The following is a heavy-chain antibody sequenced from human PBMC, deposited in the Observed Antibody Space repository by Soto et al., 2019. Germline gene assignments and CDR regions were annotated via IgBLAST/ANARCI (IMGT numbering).Heavy chain of an antibody. CDR3: ARESEDLTSNFDY. CDR1: GFRFSTYN. J-gene: IGHJ4*02. Sequence: PGGSLRLSCAASGFRFSTYNMDWVRQSPGKGPEWIAHISTTSFTIYYADSVKGRFTISRDNDRNSLYLEMNSLRDEDTAVYYCARESEDLTSNFDYWGQGTLVTVSS. CDR2: ISTTSFTI. V-gene: IGHV3-48*02.